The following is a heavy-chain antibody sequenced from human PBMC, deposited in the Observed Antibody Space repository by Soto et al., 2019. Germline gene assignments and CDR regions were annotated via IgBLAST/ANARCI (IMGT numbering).Heavy chain of an antibody. CDR2: INHSGST. Sequence: PSETLSLTCAVYGGSFSGYYWSWIRQPPGKGREWIGEINHSGSTNYNPSLKSRVTISVDTSKNQFSLRLSSVTAADTAVYYCARVPRALVDYWGQGTLVTVSS. V-gene: IGHV4-34*01. CDR3: ARVPRALVDY. CDR1: GGSFSGYY. J-gene: IGHJ4*02.